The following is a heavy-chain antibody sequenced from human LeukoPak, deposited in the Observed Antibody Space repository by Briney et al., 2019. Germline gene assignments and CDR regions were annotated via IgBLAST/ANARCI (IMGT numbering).Heavy chain of an antibody. Sequence: ASVKVSCKASGYTFIGYYMHWVRQATGQGREWMGWINAGNGNTKYSQEFQGRVTITRDTSASTAYMELSSLRSEDMAVYYCARARVSGYFDYWGQGTLVTVSS. V-gene: IGHV1-3*03. J-gene: IGHJ4*02. CDR3: ARARVSGYFDY. CDR2: INAGNGNT. D-gene: IGHD1-1*01. CDR1: GYTFIGYY.